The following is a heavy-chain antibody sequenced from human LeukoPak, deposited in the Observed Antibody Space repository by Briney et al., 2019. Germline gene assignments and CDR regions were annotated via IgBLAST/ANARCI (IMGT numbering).Heavy chain of an antibody. J-gene: IGHJ6*03. CDR1: GGSISGYY. CDR2: IYYSGST. CDR3: ARSPEVRDYYYYYMDV. V-gene: IGHV4-59*01. Sequence: PSETLSLTCTVSGGSISGYYWSWIRQPPGKGLEWIGYIYYSGSTNYNPSLKSRVTISVDTSKNQFSLKLSSVTAADTAVYYCARSPEVRDYYYYYMDVWGKGTTVTVSS.